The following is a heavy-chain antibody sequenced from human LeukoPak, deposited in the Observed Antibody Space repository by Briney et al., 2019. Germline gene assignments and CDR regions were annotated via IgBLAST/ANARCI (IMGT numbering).Heavy chain of an antibody. CDR3: AREAQDFRTGNHRPGHYDYMDV. CDR2: IYYAGST. V-gene: IGHV4-59*01. Sequence: SETLALTCGVSGGSISSYYWAWIRQAPGKGLEWIGYIYYAGSTNYNPSLKSRVTMSVDMSRNQFSLRMTSVTAADTAVYYCAREAQDFRTGNHRPGHYDYMDVWGKGTAVTVSS. J-gene: IGHJ6*03. D-gene: IGHD1-14*01. CDR1: GGSISSYY.